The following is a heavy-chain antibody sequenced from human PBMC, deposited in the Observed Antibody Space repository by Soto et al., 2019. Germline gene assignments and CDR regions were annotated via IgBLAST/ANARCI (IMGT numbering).Heavy chain of an antibody. CDR2: FFIGGNT. CDR3: ARRSAMAYSDFDY. J-gene: IGHJ4*02. D-gene: IGHD5-18*01. CDR1: GGSISSTTYY. V-gene: IGHV4-39*01. Sequence: PSETLSLTCTVSGGSISSTTYYWGWMRQPPGKGLEWIASFFIGGNTYYNPSLKSRVTISVDTSKNQFSLKLSSVTAADTAVYYCARRSAMAYSDFDYWGQGTLVTVSS.